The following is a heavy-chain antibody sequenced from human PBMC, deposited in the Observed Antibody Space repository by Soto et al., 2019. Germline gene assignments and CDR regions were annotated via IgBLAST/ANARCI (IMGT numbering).Heavy chain of an antibody. V-gene: IGHV1-69*06. J-gene: IGHJ6*02. Sequence: QVHLVQSGAEVKKSGSSVTVSCRASGGTFSNYAISWVRQAPGQGFEWLGGIIPIFRTPNKVQEFQGGVTITADTSTNTAYMELSSLRSEDTAVYFCAVGSREPYNWNYYSYGLDVWGQGTTVTVS. CDR3: AVGSREPYNWNYYSYGLDV. D-gene: IGHD1-20*01. CDR2: IIPIFRTP. CDR1: GGTFSNYA.